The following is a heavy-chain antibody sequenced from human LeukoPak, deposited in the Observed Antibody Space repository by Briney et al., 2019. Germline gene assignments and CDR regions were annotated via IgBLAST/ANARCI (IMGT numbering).Heavy chain of an antibody. D-gene: IGHD1-26*01. CDR3: ARGGESGSYYDWFDY. J-gene: IGHJ4*02. CDR1: GDSIGSYY. Sequence: SETLSLTCTVSGDSIGSYYWSWIRQPAGKELEWVGHIYTSGNTNYNPSLKSRVTMSVDTSRNQFSLKLSSVTAADTAVYYCARGGESGSYYDWFDYWGQGTLVTVSS. V-gene: IGHV4-4*07. CDR2: IYTSGNT.